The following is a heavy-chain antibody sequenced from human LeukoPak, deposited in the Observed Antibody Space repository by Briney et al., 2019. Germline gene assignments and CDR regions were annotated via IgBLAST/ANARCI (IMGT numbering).Heavy chain of an antibody. CDR1: GFTFSSYS. Sequence: PGGSLRLSCAASGFTFSSYSMNWVRQAPGKGLEWVSSISSSSSYIYYADSVRGRFTIARDNVRNSLYLQMNSLRAEDTAIYYCARAMRRGNYLDYWGQGTLVTVSS. CDR2: ISSSSSYI. J-gene: IGHJ4*02. CDR3: ARAMRRGNYLDY. V-gene: IGHV3-21*01. D-gene: IGHD2/OR15-2a*01.